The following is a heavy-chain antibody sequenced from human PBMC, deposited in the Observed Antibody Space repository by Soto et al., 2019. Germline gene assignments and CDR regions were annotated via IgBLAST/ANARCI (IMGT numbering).Heavy chain of an antibody. CDR2: IHSSGST. Sequence: QVQLQASGPGLVKPSETLSLTCTVSGASMNSYHWSWIRQPAGKGLEWIGHIHSSGSTNYNPSLKSRVTMSVDTSKNQFSLRLMSLTAADTAVYYCPRDQGVAAAGITWFDPWGQGSLVTVSS. CDR3: PRDQGVAAAGITWFDP. CDR1: GASMNSYH. V-gene: IGHV4-4*07. D-gene: IGHD6-13*01. J-gene: IGHJ5*02.